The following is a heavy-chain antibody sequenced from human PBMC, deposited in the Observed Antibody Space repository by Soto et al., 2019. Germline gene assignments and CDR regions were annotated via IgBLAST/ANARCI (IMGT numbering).Heavy chain of an antibody. J-gene: IGHJ4*02. CDR2: ISSDGRNK. D-gene: IGHD1-26*01. V-gene: IGHV3-30*04. Sequence: QVQLVESGGGVVQPGRSLRLSCAVSGFTFRSHAMHWVRQAPGKGLEWVTLISSDGRNKYYADSVKRRFTTSRDNSKNTVYLQMNSLRVEDTAVYYGARDDEGGSDCDLGYWGQGALVTVSS. CDR3: ARDDEGGSDCDLGY. CDR1: GFTFRSHA.